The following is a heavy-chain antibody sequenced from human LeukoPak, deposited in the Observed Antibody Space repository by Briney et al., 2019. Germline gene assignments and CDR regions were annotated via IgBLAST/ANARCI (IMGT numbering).Heavy chain of an antibody. Sequence: PGGSLRLSCAASGFTFSSYEMNWVRQAPGKGLEWVSYIGASGGTIYYAGSVRGRFTISRDNAKNSLYLQMNSLRAEDTAVYYCARLKMATMAVDYWGQGALVTVSS. J-gene: IGHJ4*02. CDR3: ARLKMATMAVDY. V-gene: IGHV3-48*03. CDR1: GFTFSSYE. CDR2: IGASGGTI. D-gene: IGHD5-24*01.